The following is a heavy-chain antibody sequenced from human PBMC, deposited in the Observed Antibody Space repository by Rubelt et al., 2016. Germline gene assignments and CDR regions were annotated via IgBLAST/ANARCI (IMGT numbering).Heavy chain of an antibody. J-gene: IGHJ3*02. CDR3: ARGARNWNAPFSADAFDI. V-gene: IGHV3-33*05. D-gene: IGHD1-1*01. CDR2: ISYDGSNK. CDR1: GFTFSSYG. Sequence: GFTFSSYGMHWVRQAPGKGLEWVAVISYDGSNKYYAASVKGRFTISRDNSKNTLYLQMNSLRAEDTAGYYCARGARNWNAPFSADAFDIWGQGTMVTVSS.